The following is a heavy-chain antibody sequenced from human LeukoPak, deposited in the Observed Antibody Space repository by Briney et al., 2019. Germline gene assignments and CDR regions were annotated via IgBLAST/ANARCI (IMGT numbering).Heavy chain of an antibody. CDR3: ARAAYTRGAFDI. D-gene: IGHD3-16*01. CDR1: GFTFSSYD. Sequence: GGSLRLSCAASGFTFSSYDMHWVRQATGEGLEWVSAIGTAGDTYYPGSVKGRFTISRENAKNSLYLQMNSLRAGDTAVYYCARAAYTRGAFDIWGQGTMVTVSS. V-gene: IGHV3-13*01. J-gene: IGHJ3*02. CDR2: IGTAGDT.